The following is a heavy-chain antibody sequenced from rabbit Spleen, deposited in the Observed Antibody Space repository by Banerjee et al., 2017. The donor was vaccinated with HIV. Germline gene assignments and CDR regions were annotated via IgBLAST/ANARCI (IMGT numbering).Heavy chain of an antibody. Sequence: QEQLVESGGDLVKPGASLTLTCTASGFSFSSRDYMCWVRQAPGKGLEWISCIAGSSSGFTYSATWAKGRFTCSKTSSTTVTLQMTSLTVVDTATYFCARDTGSSFSSYGMDLWGPGTLVTVS. D-gene: IGHD8-1*01. CDR1: GFSFSSRDY. J-gene: IGHJ6*01. V-gene: IGHV1S45*01. CDR3: ARDTGSSFSSYGMDL. CDR2: IAGSSSGFT.